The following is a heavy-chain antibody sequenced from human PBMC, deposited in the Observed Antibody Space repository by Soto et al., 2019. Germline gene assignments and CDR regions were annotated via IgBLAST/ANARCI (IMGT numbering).Heavy chain of an antibody. Sequence: GGSLRLSCAASGFTFSSYGMHWVRQAPGKGLEWVANIKQDGSEKYYVDSVKGRFTISRDNAKNSLYLQMNSLRAEDTAVYYCAGDQSSSSEGGGYYYYGMDVWGQGTTVTVSS. V-gene: IGHV3-7*01. CDR3: AGDQSSSSEGGGYYYYGMDV. CDR2: IKQDGSEK. CDR1: GFTFSSYG. D-gene: IGHD6-6*01. J-gene: IGHJ6*02.